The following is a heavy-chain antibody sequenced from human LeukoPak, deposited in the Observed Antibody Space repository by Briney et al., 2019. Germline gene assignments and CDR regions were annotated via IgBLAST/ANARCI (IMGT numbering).Heavy chain of an antibody. CDR2: IYYSGST. Sequence: SKTLSLTCTVSGGSISSSSYYWGWIRQPPGKGLEWIGSIYYSGSTYYNPSLKSRVTISVDTSKNQFSLKLSSVTAADTAVYYCASHPNRGAPFDYWGQGTLVTVSS. CDR3: ASHPNRGAPFDY. CDR1: GGSISSSSYY. D-gene: IGHD7-27*01. V-gene: IGHV4-39*01. J-gene: IGHJ4*02.